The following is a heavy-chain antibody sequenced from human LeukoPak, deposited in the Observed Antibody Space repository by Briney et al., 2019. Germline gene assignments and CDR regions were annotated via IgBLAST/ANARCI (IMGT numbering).Heavy chain of an antibody. CDR2: IYTSGSI. CDR1: GGSISSYY. Sequence: SETLSLTCTVSGGSISSYYWSWIRQPAGKGLEWIGRIYTSGSINYNPSLKSRVTMSVDTSKNQFSLKLSSVTAADTAVYYCARATFTMTRNAFDIWGQGTMVTVSS. V-gene: IGHV4-4*07. D-gene: IGHD3-22*01. J-gene: IGHJ3*02. CDR3: ARATFTMTRNAFDI.